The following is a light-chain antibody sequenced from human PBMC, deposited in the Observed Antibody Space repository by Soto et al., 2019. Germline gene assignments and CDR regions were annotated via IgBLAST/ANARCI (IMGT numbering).Light chain of an antibody. CDR3: QQYTNTNNPWM. CDR1: QTISTW. Sequence: DIQMTQSPSTLSGSVGDRVTITCRAIQTISTWMAWYQQKPGKAPKLLVYDASTLQSGVASRFSGSGSGTEFTLVISGLQPDDSATYYCQQYTNTNNPWMFGQGTKVDI. V-gene: IGKV1-5*01. CDR2: DAS. J-gene: IGKJ1*01.